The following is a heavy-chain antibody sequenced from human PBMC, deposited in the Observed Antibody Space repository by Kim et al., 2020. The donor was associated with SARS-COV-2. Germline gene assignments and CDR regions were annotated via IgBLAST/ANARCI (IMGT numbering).Heavy chain of an antibody. CDR2: IYYSGSA. J-gene: IGHJ3*02. Sequence: SETLSLTCTVSGGSISSYYWSWIRQPPGKGLEWIGYIYYSGSANYNPSFKSRVTISVDTSKNQFSLKLSSVTAADTAVYYCASAGLGDYFRVVDAFDIWGQGTMVTVSS. D-gene: IGHD4-17*01. CDR1: GGSISSYY. V-gene: IGHV4-59*08. CDR3: ASAGLGDYFRVVDAFDI.